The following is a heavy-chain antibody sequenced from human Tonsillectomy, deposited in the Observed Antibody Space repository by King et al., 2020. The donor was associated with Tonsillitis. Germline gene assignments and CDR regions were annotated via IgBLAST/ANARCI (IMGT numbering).Heavy chain of an antibody. CDR3: ARIQWLANYYYYYMDV. Sequence: QLQESGPGLVKPSETLSLTCTVSSGSISSASYYWGWIRLPPGMGLEWIGSGYYSGSTYYNPSLKSRGTISVDTSKNQFSLKLSSVTAADTAVYYCARIQWLANYYYYYMDVWGKGTTVTVSS. CDR1: SGSISSASYY. D-gene: IGHD6-19*01. V-gene: IGHV4-39*01. CDR2: GYYSGST. J-gene: IGHJ6*03.